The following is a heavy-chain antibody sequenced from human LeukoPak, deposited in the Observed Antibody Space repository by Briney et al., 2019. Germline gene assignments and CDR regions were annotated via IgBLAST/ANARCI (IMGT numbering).Heavy chain of an antibody. Sequence: ASVTVSCTTSGGPFSAYAISWVRQAPGQGLEWMGGIIPLFGTANYAQRFQDRVTITADRSTSTAYMELSSLRSEDTAVYYCARTQQLVLRSPLDLWGQGTLVTVSS. CDR2: IIPLFGTA. CDR3: ARTQQLVLRSPLDL. CDR1: GGPFSAYA. D-gene: IGHD6-13*01. V-gene: IGHV1-69*06. J-gene: IGHJ5*02.